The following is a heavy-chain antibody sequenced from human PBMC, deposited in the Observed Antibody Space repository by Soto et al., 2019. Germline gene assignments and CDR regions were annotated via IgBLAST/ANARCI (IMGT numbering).Heavy chain of an antibody. CDR3: ARAQRNDFWSGYYSLAYYYYMDV. J-gene: IGHJ6*03. V-gene: IGHV7-4-1*01. CDR2: INTNTGNP. D-gene: IGHD3-3*01. Sequence: ASVKVSCKASGYTFTSYAMNWVRQAPGQGLEWMGWINTNTGNPTYAQGFTGRFVFSLDTSVSTAYLQICSLKAEDTAVYYCARAQRNDFWSGYYSLAYYYYMDVWGKATTVTVS. CDR1: GYTFTSYA.